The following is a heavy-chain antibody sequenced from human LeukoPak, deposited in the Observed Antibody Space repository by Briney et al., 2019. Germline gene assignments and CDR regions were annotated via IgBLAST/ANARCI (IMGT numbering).Heavy chain of an antibody. CDR1: GFTFSSYA. CDR3: AKDSIAIFGVVIIPD. V-gene: IGHV3-23*01. J-gene: IGHJ4*02. Sequence: GGSLRLSCAASGFTFSSYAMSWVRQAPGKGLEWVSAISGSGGSTYYADSVKGRFTISRDNSENTLYLQMNSLRAEDTAVYYCAKDSIAIFGVVIIPDWGQGTLVTVSS. CDR2: ISGSGGST. D-gene: IGHD3-3*01.